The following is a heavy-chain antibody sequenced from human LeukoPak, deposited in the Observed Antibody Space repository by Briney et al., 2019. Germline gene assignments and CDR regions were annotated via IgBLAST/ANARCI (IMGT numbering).Heavy chain of an antibody. CDR3: ARNVEAIKYDRYYYYMDV. CDR1: GYTFISYD. CDR2: MNPNSGNT. D-gene: IGHD1-1*01. V-gene: IGHV1-8*01. Sequence: ASVKVSCKASGYTFISYDINWVRQATGQGLEWMGWMNPNSGNTGYAQRFQGRVTMTRNTSISTAYMELSSLRSEDTAVYYCARNVEAIKYDRYYYYMDVWGKGTTVTVSS. J-gene: IGHJ6*03.